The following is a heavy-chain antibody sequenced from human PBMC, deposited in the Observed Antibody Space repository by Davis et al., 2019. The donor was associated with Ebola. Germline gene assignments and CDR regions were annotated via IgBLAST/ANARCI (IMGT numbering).Heavy chain of an antibody. D-gene: IGHD3-10*01. CDR3: ARRGPDGSLY. V-gene: IGHV3-30*02. CDR1: GFTFSSYG. J-gene: IGHJ4*02. Sequence: GESLKISCAASGFTFSSYGMHWVRQAPGKGLEWVAFIRYDGSNKYYADSVKGRFTISRDNSKNTLYLQMNSLRAGDTAVYYCARRGPDGSLYWGQGTLVTVSS. CDR2: IRYDGSNK.